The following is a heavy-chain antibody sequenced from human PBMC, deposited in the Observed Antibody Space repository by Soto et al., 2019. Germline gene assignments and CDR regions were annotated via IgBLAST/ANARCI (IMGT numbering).Heavy chain of an antibody. CDR3: AHLTMVRGVTHQCYFDH. J-gene: IGHJ4*02. V-gene: IGHV2-5*02. CDR2: LYWDDDK. CDR1: GFSLSTGEVG. Sequence: QITLKESGPTLVKPTQTLTLTCTFSGFSLSTGEVGVGWIRQPPGKALEWLALLYWDDDKRYSPSLKSRLTIPKXTPXNXEVLTMTNKDPVDTATYYCAHLTMVRGVTHQCYFDHWGQGTLVTVSS. D-gene: IGHD3-10*01.